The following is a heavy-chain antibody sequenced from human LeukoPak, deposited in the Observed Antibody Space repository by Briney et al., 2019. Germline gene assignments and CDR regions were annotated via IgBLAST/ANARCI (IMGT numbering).Heavy chain of an antibody. Sequence: ASVKVSCKTSGYTFTGYYMHWVRQAPGQGLEWMGWTNPNSGGTNYAQKFQGRVTMTTDTSTSTAYMELRSLRSDDTAVFYCARDRALDNYMDVWGKGTTVTVSS. CDR1: GYTFTGYY. D-gene: IGHD3-10*01. J-gene: IGHJ6*03. CDR3: ARDRALDNYMDV. CDR2: TNPNSGGT. V-gene: IGHV1-2*02.